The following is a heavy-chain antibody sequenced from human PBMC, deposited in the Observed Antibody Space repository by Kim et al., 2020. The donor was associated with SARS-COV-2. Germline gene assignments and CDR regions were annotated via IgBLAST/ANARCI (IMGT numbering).Heavy chain of an antibody. CDR2: ISGSGGST. J-gene: IGHJ6*02. Sequence: GGSLRLSCAASGFTFSSYAMSWVRQAPGKGLEWVSAISGSGGSTYYADSVKGRFTISRDNSKNTLYLQMNSLRAEDTAVYYCAKPRARSIVVVPAAISGMDVWGQGTTVTVSS. V-gene: IGHV3-23*01. CDR3: AKPRARSIVVVPAAISGMDV. CDR1: GFTFSSYA. D-gene: IGHD2-2*01.